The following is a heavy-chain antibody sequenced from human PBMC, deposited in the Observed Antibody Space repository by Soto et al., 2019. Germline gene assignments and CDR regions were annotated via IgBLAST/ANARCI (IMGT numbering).Heavy chain of an antibody. Sequence: EMQLVQSGGGLVQPGGSMRLSCAASEFTFSSYWIHWVRQAPGKGLMIVSRITSDGTNTAYAASVKGRFTISRDNAKNMVYLQMNSLKAEDTAVYYCARDGGYGTPFDYWGQGTLVTVSS. CDR1: EFTFSSYW. J-gene: IGHJ4*02. V-gene: IGHV3-74*01. CDR2: ITSDGTNT. D-gene: IGHD5-12*01. CDR3: ARDGGYGTPFDY.